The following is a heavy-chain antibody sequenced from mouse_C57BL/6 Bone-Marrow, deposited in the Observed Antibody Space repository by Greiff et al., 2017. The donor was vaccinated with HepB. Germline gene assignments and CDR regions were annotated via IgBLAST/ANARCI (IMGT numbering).Heavy chain of an antibody. CDR2: INPDSSTI. J-gene: IGHJ2*01. D-gene: IGHD3-3*01. CDR3: ARPGDGYYFDY. Sequence: EAGGIDFSRYWMSWVRRAPGKGPEWIGEINPDSSTINYAPSLKDKFIISRDNAKNTLYLQMSKVRSEDTALYYCARPGDGYYFDYWGQGTTLTVSS. V-gene: IGHV4-1*01. CDR1: GIDFSRYW.